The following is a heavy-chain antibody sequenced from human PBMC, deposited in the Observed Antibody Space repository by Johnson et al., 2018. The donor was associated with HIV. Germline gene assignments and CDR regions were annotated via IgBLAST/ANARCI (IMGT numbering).Heavy chain of an antibody. CDR1: GFTVSTNY. CDR3: TRGGGAYCGSDCLRTFDV. V-gene: IGHV3-53*01. Sequence: EVQLVESGGGLIQPGGSLRLSCAVSGFTVSTNYMSWVRQAPGKGLEWVSPISGSDHSTYYADSVRGRFTISRDSSKDTLYLQMNSLRAEDTAVYYCTRGGGAYCGSDCLRTFDVWGQGTVLTVS. D-gene: IGHD2-21*02. J-gene: IGHJ3*01. CDR2: ISGSDHST.